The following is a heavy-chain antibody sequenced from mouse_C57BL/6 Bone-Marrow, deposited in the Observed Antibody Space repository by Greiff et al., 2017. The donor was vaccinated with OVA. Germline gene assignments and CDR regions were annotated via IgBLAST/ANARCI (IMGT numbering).Heavy chain of an antibody. J-gene: IGHJ1*03. V-gene: IGHV5-6*01. CDR1: GFTFSSYG. Sequence: EVQVVESGGDLVKPGGSLKLSCAASGFTFSSYGMSWVRQTPDKRLEWVATISSGGSYTYYPDSVKGRFTISRDNAKNTLYLQLSSLKSEDTAMYYCARRGDGKSRDWYDDVWGTGTTVTVAS. CDR2: ISSGGSYT. CDR3: ARRGDGKSRDWYDDV. D-gene: IGHD1-1*01.